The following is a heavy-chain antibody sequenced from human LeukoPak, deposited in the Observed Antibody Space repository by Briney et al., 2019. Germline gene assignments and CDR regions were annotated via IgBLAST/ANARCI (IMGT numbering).Heavy chain of an antibody. D-gene: IGHD3-9*01. V-gene: IGHV4-59*01. CDR2: ISYSGST. Sequence: SETLSLTCTVSGGSITNYYWSWIRQPPGKGLEWVGFISYSGSTNYNPSLKSRVTISVDTSKNQFSLKLSSVTAADTAVYYCVLLTGSNWFDPWGQGTLVTVSS. CDR1: GGSITNYY. CDR3: VLLTGSNWFDP. J-gene: IGHJ5*02.